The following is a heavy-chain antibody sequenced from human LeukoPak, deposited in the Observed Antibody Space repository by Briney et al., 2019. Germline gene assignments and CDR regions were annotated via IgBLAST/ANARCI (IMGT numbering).Heavy chain of an antibody. J-gene: IGHJ5*02. CDR3: ARDPGWEQWQNWFDP. Sequence: GGSLRLSCAASGFTFSSYSMNWVRQVPRKGLEWVSSISTSSSYIYYADSVKGRFTISRDNAKNSLYMQMNSLRAEDTAVYYCARDPGWEQWQNWFDPWGQGTLVTVSS. CDR2: ISTSSSYI. CDR1: GFTFSSYS. V-gene: IGHV3-21*01. D-gene: IGHD6-19*01.